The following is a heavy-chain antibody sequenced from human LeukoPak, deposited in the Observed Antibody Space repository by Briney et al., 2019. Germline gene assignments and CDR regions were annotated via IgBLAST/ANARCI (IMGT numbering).Heavy chain of an antibody. V-gene: IGHV3-9*01. CDR1: GFTFDEYA. J-gene: IGHJ4*02. Sequence: GGSLRLSCAASGFTFDEYAMHWVRQAPGKGLEWVSGIRWNSGSIGYGDSVKGRFTISRDNAKNSLYLQMNSLRAEDTALYYCAKGIGYCSGGSCHIDYWGQGTLVTVSS. CDR2: IRWNSGSI. CDR3: AKGIGYCSGGSCHIDY. D-gene: IGHD2-15*01.